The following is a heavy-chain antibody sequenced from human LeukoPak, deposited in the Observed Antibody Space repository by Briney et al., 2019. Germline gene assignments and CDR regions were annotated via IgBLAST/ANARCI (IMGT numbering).Heavy chain of an antibody. V-gene: IGHV1-18*01. CDR1: GYTFTNYG. Sequence: GASVKVSCNASGYTFTNYGITWVRQAPGQGLEWMGWISAYNGNTNYAQKLQGRVTMTTDTSTSTAYMSLRSLRSDDTAVYYCAREDCSGGSCYSLSLTPVFHVFDIWGQGTMVTVSS. CDR3: AREDCSGGSCYSLSLTPVFHVFDI. D-gene: IGHD2-15*01. J-gene: IGHJ3*02. CDR2: ISAYNGNT.